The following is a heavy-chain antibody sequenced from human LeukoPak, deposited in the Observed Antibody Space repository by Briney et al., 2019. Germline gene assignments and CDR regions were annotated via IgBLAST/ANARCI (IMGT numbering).Heavy chain of an antibody. CDR3: ARDWNDVSYSDY. CDR2: INHSGST. V-gene: IGHV4-34*01. D-gene: IGHD1-1*01. J-gene: IGHJ4*02. Sequence: SETLSLTCAVSGASITRGDYYWSWIRQPPGKGLEWIGEINHSGSTNYNPSLKSRVTISVDTSKNQFSLKLSSVTAADTAVYYCARDWNDVSYSDYWGQGTLVTVSS. CDR1: GASITRGDYY.